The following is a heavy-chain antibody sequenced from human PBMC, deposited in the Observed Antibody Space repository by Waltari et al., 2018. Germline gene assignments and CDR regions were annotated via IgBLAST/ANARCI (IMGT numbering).Heavy chain of an antibody. J-gene: IGHJ5*02. CDR1: VFTFSTLW. CDR3: ASDVHSGRYGWFDP. V-gene: IGHV3-74*01. Sequence: EVQLVESGGGLVHPGGSLRLSCEASVFTFSTLWVHWVRQVPGKGLVWVSRIKSDGSATSYADSVKGRFTISRDNAKNTVYLQMNSLRVEDTAVYHCASDVHSGRYGWFDPWGQGTLVTVSS. D-gene: IGHD1-26*01. CDR2: IKSDGSAT.